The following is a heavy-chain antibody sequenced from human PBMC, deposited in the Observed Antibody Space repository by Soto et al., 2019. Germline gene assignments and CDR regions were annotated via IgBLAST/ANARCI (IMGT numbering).Heavy chain of an antibody. J-gene: IGHJ3*02. CDR1: GDSVSSNSAA. D-gene: IGHD3-3*01. Sequence: SQTLSLTCAISGDSVSSNSAAWNWIRQSPSRGLEWLGRTYYRSKWYNDYAVSVKSRITINPDTSKNQFSLQLNSVTPEDTALYYCARDPTGFGVVTVDDAFDIWGQGTMVTVSS. CDR2: TYYRSKWYN. V-gene: IGHV6-1*01. CDR3: ARDPTGFGVVTVDDAFDI.